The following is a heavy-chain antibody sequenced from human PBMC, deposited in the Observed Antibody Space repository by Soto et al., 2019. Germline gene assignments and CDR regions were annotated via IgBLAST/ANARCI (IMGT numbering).Heavy chain of an antibody. D-gene: IGHD6-19*01. V-gene: IGHV3-53*02. Sequence: EVQLVETGGGLIQPGGSLRLSCAASGFTVSSNYMSWVRQAPGKGLEWVSVIYSGGSTYYADSVKDRFTISRDNSKNTLYLQMNSLRAEDTAVYYCAGPSSGWSAHTGPGYFDLWGRGTLVTVSS. CDR1: GFTVSSNY. J-gene: IGHJ2*01. CDR3: AGPSSGWSAHTGPGYFDL. CDR2: IYSGGST.